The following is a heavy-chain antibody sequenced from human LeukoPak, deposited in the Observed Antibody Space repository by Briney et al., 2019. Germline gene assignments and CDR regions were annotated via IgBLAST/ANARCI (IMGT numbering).Heavy chain of an antibody. CDR1: GGSISSYY. CDR2: IYYSGST. D-gene: IGHD5-18*01. J-gene: IGHJ4*02. V-gene: IGHV4-59*01. CDR3: ARGGQLWQYFDY. Sequence: SETLSLTCTVSGGSISSYYWSWIRQPPGKGLEWIGYIYYSGSTNYNPPLKSRVTISVDTSKNQFSLKLSSVTAADTAVYYCARGGQLWQYFDYWGQGTLVTVSS.